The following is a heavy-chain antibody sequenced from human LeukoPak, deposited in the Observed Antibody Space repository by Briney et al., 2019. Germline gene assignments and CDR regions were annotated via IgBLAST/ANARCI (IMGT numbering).Heavy chain of an antibody. J-gene: IGHJ4*02. D-gene: IGHD6-19*01. CDR3: VKEDAVAGHYFDY. CDR2: ISSNGGST. CDR1: GFTFSASA. V-gene: IGHV3-64D*09. Sequence: GGSLRLSCSASGFTFSASAMHWVRQAPGKGLEYVSAISSNGGSTYYADSLKGRFTISRDSSKNTLYLQMTSLRAEDTAVYYCVKEDAVAGHYFDYWGQGTLVTVSS.